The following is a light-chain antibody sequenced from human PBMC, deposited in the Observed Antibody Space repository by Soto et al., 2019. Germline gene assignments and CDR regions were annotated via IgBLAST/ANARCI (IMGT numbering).Light chain of an antibody. CDR3: QQYNSYSPRLT. V-gene: IGKV1-5*03. CDR2: RAS. Sequence: DIQMTQSPSTLSASVGDRVTITCRASQSISNWLAWYQQKPGKAPKLLIYRASSLESGVPSRFSGSGSGTEFTLTISSLQPDVFATYYCQQYNSYSPRLTFGGGTKVETK. CDR1: QSISNW. J-gene: IGKJ4*01.